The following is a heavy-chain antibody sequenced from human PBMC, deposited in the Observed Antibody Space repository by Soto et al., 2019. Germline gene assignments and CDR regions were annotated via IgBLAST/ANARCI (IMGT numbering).Heavy chain of an antibody. CDR3: ARDTASSGWYYFDY. Sequence: VQLVESGGGLVQPGGSLRLSCAASGFTVSSNYMSWVRQAPGKGLEWVSVIYSGGSTYYADSVKGRFTISRDNSKNTLYLQMNSLRAEDTAVYYCARDTASSGWYYFDYWGQGTLVTVSS. CDR1: GFTVSSNY. J-gene: IGHJ4*02. V-gene: IGHV3-66*01. D-gene: IGHD6-19*01. CDR2: IYSGGST.